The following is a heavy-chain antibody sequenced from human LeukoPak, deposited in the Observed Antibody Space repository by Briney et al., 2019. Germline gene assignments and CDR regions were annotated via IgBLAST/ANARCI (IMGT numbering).Heavy chain of an antibody. Sequence: GGSLRLSCAASGFTFRSYGMSWVRQAPGKGLEWISGVSPPGGGTYYADSVKGRFTISRDDSKDTLSLQMNSLRVEDTAVYYCARDLAWGAFDYWGQGTLVTVSS. J-gene: IGHJ4*02. CDR2: VSPPGGGT. D-gene: IGHD7-27*01. CDR1: GFTFRSYG. V-gene: IGHV3-23*01. CDR3: ARDLAWGAFDY.